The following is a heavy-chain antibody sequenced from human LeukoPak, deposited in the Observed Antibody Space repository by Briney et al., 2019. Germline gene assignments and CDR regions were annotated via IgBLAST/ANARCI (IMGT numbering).Heavy chain of an antibody. CDR2: IKSSNT. CDR1: GGSISSERFY. V-gene: IGHV4-61*02. D-gene: IGHD3-16*01. J-gene: IGHJ4*02. CDR3: ARVPDWTYVPDY. Sequence: PSQTLSLTRTVSGGSISSERFYWTWVRHPPGKGLEWIGRIKSSNTNYNPSLKSRVSISLDTYTNQFSVKLSSVTAADTAVYYCARVPDWTYVPDYWGQGTLVTVS.